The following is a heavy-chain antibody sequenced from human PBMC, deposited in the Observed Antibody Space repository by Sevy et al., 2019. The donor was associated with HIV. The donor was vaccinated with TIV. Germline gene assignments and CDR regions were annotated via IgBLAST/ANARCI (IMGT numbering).Heavy chain of an antibody. D-gene: IGHD6-13*01. CDR1: GYTFTSYD. CDR3: ASVYSSRWDDAFDI. CDR2: INPNSGNR. J-gene: IGHJ3*02. Sequence: ASVKVSCKASGYTFTSYDFNWVRQATGQGLEWMGWINPNSGNRGYAQKFQGRVTMTRNTSISTAYMELSSLRSEDTAVYYCASVYSSRWDDAFDIWGQGTMVTVSS. V-gene: IGHV1-8*01.